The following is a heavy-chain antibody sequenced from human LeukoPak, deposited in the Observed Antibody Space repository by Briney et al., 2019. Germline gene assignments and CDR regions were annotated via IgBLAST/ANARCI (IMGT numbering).Heavy chain of an antibody. CDR3: ARNYYDSSGYYRWPLDY. D-gene: IGHD3-22*01. J-gene: IGHJ4*02. CDR1: GDSISTYS. Sequence: SETLSLTCTVSGDSISTYSWSWIRQPPGKGLEWIGEINHSGSTNYNPSLKSRVTISVDTSKNQFSLKLSSVTAADTAVYYCARNYYDSSGYYRWPLDYWGQGTLVTVSS. CDR2: INHSGST. V-gene: IGHV4-34*01.